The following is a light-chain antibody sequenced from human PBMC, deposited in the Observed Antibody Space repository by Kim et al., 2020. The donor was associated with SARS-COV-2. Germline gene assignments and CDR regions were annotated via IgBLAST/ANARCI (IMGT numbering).Light chain of an antibody. CDR2: SNN. CDR1: SSSIGDNT. J-gene: IGLJ2*01. CDR3: EAWDDSLNGVV. Sequence: GQRVTISCSGSSSSIGDNTVNGYQQLPGTAPKLLIYSNNQRPSGVPDRFSGSKSGTSASLAISGLQSEDEADYYCEAWDDSLNGVVFGGGTQLTVL. V-gene: IGLV1-44*01.